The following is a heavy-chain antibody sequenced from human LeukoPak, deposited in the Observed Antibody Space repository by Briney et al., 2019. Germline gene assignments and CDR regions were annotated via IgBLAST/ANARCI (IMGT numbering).Heavy chain of an antibody. CDR2: IYYSGST. CDR3: ARKPSGSPLYYYYYMDV. V-gene: IGHV4-59*01. Sequence: PSETLSLTCTVSGGSISSYYWSWIRQPPGKGLEWIGYIYYSGSTNYNPSLKSRVTISVDASKNQFSLKLSSVTAADTAVYYCARKPSGSPLYYYYYMDVWGKGTTVTVSS. D-gene: IGHD1-26*01. J-gene: IGHJ6*03. CDR1: GGSISSYY.